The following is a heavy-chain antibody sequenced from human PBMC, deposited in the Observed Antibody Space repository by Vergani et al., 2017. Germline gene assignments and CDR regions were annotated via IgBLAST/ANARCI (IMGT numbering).Heavy chain of an antibody. Sequence: QVQLVQSGAEVKNPGASVKVSCKASGYTFTSYDINWVRQATGQGLEWMGWMNPNSGNTGYAQKFQGRVTITRNTSISTAYMELSSLRSEDTAVYYCARGLARGYCSGGSCSFDYWGQGTLVTVSS. D-gene: IGHD2-15*01. V-gene: IGHV1-8*03. CDR2: MNPNSGNT. J-gene: IGHJ4*02. CDR1: GYTFTSYD. CDR3: ARGLARGYCSGGSCSFDY.